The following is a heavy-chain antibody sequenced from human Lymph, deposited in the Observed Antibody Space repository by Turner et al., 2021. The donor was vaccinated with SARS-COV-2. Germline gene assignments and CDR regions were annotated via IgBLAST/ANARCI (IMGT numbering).Heavy chain of an antibody. J-gene: IGHJ4*02. V-gene: IGHV4-39*02. Sequence: QLQLQESGPGLVKPSEPLSLTCPVPGGSISSSSYYWGWIRQPPGKGLEWIGSISYSGSTYYNPSLKSRVTISVDTSKNHFSLKLSSVTAADTALYYCAIRRWLRGPIDYWGQGTLVTVSS. CDR2: ISYSGST. D-gene: IGHD5-12*01. CDR3: AIRRWLRGPIDY. CDR1: GGSISSSSYY.